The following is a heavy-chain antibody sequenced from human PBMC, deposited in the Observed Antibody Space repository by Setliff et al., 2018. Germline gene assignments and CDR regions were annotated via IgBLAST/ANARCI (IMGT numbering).Heavy chain of an antibody. CDR2: ISYDGSNK. CDR3: ARNWATAQHYYYGMDV. V-gene: IGHV3-30*04. J-gene: IGHJ6*02. D-gene: IGHD2-21*02. Sequence: LRLSCAASGFTFSSYAMHWVRQAPGKGLEWVAVISYDGSNKFYGDSVKGRFTISRDNSENTLYLQMNSLRAEDTAVYYCARNWATAQHYYYGMDVWGQGTTVTVSS. CDR1: GFTFSSYA.